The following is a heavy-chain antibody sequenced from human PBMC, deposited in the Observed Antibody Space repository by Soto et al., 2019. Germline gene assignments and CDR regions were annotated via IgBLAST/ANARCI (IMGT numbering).Heavy chain of an antibody. Sequence: QLLESGPGLVKPSETLSLTCTVSGGSISSSSYYWGWIRQPPGKGLEWIGSIYYSGSTYYNPSLKSRVTISVDTSKNQFSLKLSSVTAADTAVYYCARQRRSILTGYYSTPNDAFDIWGQGTMVTVSS. V-gene: IGHV4-39*01. CDR2: IYYSGST. CDR3: ARQRRSILTGYYSTPNDAFDI. CDR1: GGSISSSSYY. D-gene: IGHD3-9*01. J-gene: IGHJ3*02.